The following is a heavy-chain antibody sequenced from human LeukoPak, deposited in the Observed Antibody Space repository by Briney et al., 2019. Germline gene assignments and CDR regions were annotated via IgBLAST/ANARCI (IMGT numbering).Heavy chain of an antibody. CDR2: ISHDGSNK. CDR3: AKIGNGYTYGGGFGP. D-gene: IGHD5-18*01. CDR1: GTFFSGYS. V-gene: IGHV3-30-3*02. J-gene: IGHJ5*02. Sequence: PGGSLRLSCIISGTFFSGYSMVWVRQAAGKGLEWVTVISHDGSNKHYAESVKGRFTISRDDPTNTLYLQMNNLRIEDTAVYYCAKIGNGYTYGGGFGPWGQGTLVTVSS.